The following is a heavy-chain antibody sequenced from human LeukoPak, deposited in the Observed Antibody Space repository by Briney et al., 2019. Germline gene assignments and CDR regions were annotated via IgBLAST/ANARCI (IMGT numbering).Heavy chain of an antibody. Sequence: PGGSLRLSCAASGFTFSSYGMHWVRQAPGKGLEWVAVIWYDGSNKYYADSVKGRFTISRDNSKNTLYLQMNSLRAEDTAVYYCARAYCSGGSCYSVGMDVWGQGTTVTVSS. CDR1: GFTFSSYG. CDR2: IWYDGSNK. V-gene: IGHV3-33*01. J-gene: IGHJ6*02. CDR3: ARAYCSGGSCYSVGMDV. D-gene: IGHD2-15*01.